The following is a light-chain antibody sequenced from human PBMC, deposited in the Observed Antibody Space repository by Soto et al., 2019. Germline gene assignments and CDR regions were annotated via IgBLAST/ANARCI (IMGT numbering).Light chain of an antibody. CDR3: QQYGSSAWT. CDR1: QSVSSNY. V-gene: IGKV3-20*01. J-gene: IGKJ1*01. Sequence: EIVLTHSPGALSLSPGERATLSCRASQSVSSNYLAWYQQKPGQAPRLLIYGVHSRATGIPDRFSGSGSGTDFTLTISRLDPEDSAVYYCQQYGSSAWTFGQGTKVDIK. CDR2: GVH.